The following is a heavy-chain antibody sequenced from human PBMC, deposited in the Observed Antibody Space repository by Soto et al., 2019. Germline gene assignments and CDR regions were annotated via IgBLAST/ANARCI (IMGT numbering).Heavy chain of an antibody. Sequence: QVQLVESGGGVVQPGRSLRLSCAASGFTLSTYVMQWVRQAPGKGLEWVTVLWYDESYEYYADSVKGRFTISRDNSKNTLYLQMNSLRVEDTAVYYCARGVGAFPRFDYWGQGTLVTVSS. CDR2: LWYDESYE. D-gene: IGHD1-26*01. CDR1: GFTLSTYV. J-gene: IGHJ4*02. CDR3: ARGVGAFPRFDY. V-gene: IGHV3-33*01.